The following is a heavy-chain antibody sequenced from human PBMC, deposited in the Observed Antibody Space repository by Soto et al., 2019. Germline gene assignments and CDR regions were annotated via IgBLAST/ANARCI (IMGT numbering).Heavy chain of an antibody. J-gene: IGHJ4*02. CDR2: RYYSEST. V-gene: IGHV4-31*03. CDR1: GGSITTGGYY. D-gene: IGHD2-15*01. CDR3: ARTKCSGGSCYSWSLDY. Sequence: SETLSLTCTVSGGSITTGGYYWSWIRQLPGKGLEWIGHRYYSESTYYNPSLKSRVSISLDTSKNQFSLKLSFVTAADTAMYYCARTKCSGGSCYSWSLDYWGQGTAVTVSS.